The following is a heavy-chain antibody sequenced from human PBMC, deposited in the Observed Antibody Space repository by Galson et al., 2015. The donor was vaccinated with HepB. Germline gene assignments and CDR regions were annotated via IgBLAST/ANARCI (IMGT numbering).Heavy chain of an antibody. CDR1: GLTFDDYA. J-gene: IGHJ4*02. CDR3: AKAQLGYYYDSSGYYQFDY. CDR2: ISWNSGSI. V-gene: IGHV3-9*01. D-gene: IGHD3-22*01. Sequence: SLRLSCAASGLTFDDYAMHWVRHAPGKGLEWVSGISWNSGSIGYADSVKGRFTISRDNAKNSLYLQMNSLRAEDTALYYCAKAQLGYYYDSSGYYQFDYWGQGTLVTVSS.